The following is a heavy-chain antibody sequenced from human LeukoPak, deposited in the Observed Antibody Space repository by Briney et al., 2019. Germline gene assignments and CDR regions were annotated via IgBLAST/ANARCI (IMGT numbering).Heavy chain of an antibody. CDR3: ARDLMVAGTYYFDY. J-gene: IGHJ4*02. CDR2: INPSGGST. Sequence: GASVKVSCKASGYTLTDNYIHWVRQAPGQGLEWMGIINPSGGSTSYAQKFQGRVTMTRDMSTSTVYMELSSLRSEDTAVYYCARDLMVAGTYYFDYWGQGTLVTVSS. V-gene: IGHV1-46*01. CDR1: GYTLTDNY. D-gene: IGHD6-19*01.